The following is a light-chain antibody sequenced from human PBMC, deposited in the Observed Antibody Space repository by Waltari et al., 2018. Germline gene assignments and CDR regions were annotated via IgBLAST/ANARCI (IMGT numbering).Light chain of an antibody. CDR2: AAS. CDR3: QQSYSTPHT. Sequence: DIQMTQSPSSLSASVGDRVTIPCRASQIISSSLNWYQQKPGKSPNLLFYAASSLQSGVPSRFTGGGSGTDFTLTISSLQAEDIATYYCQQSYSTPHTFGQGTKVEIK. V-gene: IGKV1-39*01. CDR1: QIISSS. J-gene: IGKJ1*01.